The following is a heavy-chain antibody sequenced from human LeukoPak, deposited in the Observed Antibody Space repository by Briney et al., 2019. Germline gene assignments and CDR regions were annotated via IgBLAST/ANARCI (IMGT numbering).Heavy chain of an antibody. Sequence: PGGSLRLSCAASGFTFSSYGMHWVRQAPGKGLEWVAVISYDGSNKYYADSVKGRFTISRDNSKNTLYLQMNSLRAEDTAVYYCAKDSKSYDILTGANDYYGMDVWGQGTTVTVSS. CDR3: AKDSKSYDILTGANDYYGMDV. D-gene: IGHD3-9*01. CDR1: GFTFSSYG. CDR2: ISYDGSNK. J-gene: IGHJ6*02. V-gene: IGHV3-30*18.